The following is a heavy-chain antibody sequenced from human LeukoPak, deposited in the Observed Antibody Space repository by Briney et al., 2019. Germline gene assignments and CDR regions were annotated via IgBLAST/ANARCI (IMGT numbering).Heavy chain of an antibody. D-gene: IGHD5-18*01. CDR3: ARENSAIRGYSYGYGY. CDR1: GFTFSSYE. V-gene: IGHV3-48*03. J-gene: IGHJ4*02. Sequence: GGSLRLSCAASGFTFSSYEMNWVRQAPGKGLEWVSYISSSGSTIYYADSVKGRFTISRDNAKNSPYLQMNSLRAEDTAVYYCARENSAIRGYSYGYGYWGQGTLVTVSS. CDR2: ISSSGSTI.